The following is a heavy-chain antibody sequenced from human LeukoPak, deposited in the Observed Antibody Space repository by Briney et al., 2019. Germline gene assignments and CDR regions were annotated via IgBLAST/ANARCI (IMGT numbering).Heavy chain of an antibody. CDR2: IYHSGST. Sequence: SETLSLTCTVSGGSISSGGYYWSWIRQPPGKGLEWIGYIYHSGSTYYNPSLKSRVTISVDRSKNQFSLKLSSVPAADTAVYYCARADSSSYYGMDVWGQGTTVTVSS. V-gene: IGHV4-30-2*01. D-gene: IGHD3-22*01. CDR1: GGSISSGGYY. CDR3: ARADSSSYYGMDV. J-gene: IGHJ6*02.